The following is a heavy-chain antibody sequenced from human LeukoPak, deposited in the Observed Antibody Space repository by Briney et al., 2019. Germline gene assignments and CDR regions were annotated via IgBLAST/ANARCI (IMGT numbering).Heavy chain of an antibody. D-gene: IGHD1-26*01. CDR2: INGSGDST. CDR1: GFPFSSYA. Sequence: GSLSLSCAASGFPFSSYAMSWVRQSPGKGLEWVSAINGSGDSTYYADSVKGRFTISRDNSKNTLYLQMNSLRAEDTAVYYCPKDPWEPHEYYFDYWGQGTLVTVSS. J-gene: IGHJ4*02. V-gene: IGHV3-23*01. CDR3: PKDPWEPHEYYFDY.